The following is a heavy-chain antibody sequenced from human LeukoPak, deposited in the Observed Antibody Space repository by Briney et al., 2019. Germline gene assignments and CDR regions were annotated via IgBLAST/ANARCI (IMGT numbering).Heavy chain of an antibody. CDR1: GGSLSGCY. CDR2: INHSGST. J-gene: IGHJ4*02. CDR3: ARIDMVRGAKPDS. V-gene: IGHV4-34*01. D-gene: IGHD3-10*01. Sequence: SETLSLTCDVYGGSLSGCYWSWICQPPGKGLEWIGEINHSGSTNYNPSLKSRVTILVDTSKNYFFLKLTSVTAADTAIYYCARIDMVRGAKPDSWGQGTLVTVSS.